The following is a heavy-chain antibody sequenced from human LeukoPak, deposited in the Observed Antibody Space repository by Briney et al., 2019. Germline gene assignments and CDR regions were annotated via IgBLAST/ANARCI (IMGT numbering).Heavy chain of an antibody. CDR1: GGSFSVYY. V-gene: IGHV4-34*01. J-gene: IGHJ4*02. Sequence: SETLSLTCAVYGGSFSVYYWGWIRQPPGKGLEWIGEINHSGSTNYHPSLKSRVTISVDTSKNQFSLKLSSVTAADTAVYYCAREHIGVVTGFDYWGQGTLVTVSS. D-gene: IGHD2-21*02. CDR3: AREHIGVVTGFDY. CDR2: INHSGST.